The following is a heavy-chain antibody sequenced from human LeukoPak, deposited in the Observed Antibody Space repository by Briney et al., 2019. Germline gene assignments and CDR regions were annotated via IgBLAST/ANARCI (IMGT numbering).Heavy chain of an antibody. CDR1: GFTFSSYA. J-gene: IGHJ4*02. CDR2: ISGSGGKA. V-gene: IGHV3-23*01. D-gene: IGHD6-13*01. Sequence: PGGSLRLSCAASGFTFSSYAMSWVRQAPGKGLEWVSGISGSGGKASYTDSVKGRFTISRDNSKNTLYLQMNSLRAEDAAVYYCAKELAAVGEPCFDYWGQGTLVTVSS. CDR3: AKELAAVGEPCFDY.